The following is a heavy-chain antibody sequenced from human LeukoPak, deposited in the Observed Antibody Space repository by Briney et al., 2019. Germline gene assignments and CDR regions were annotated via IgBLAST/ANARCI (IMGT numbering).Heavy chain of an antibody. V-gene: IGHV1-69*01. Sequence: GSSVKVSCKASGGTFSSYAISWVRQAPGQGLEWMGGIIPIFGTANYAQKLQGRVTITADESTSTAYMELSSLRSEDTAVYYCAREVVDGGYGMDVWGKGTTVTVSS. CDR3: AREVVDGGYGMDV. CDR1: GGTFSSYA. CDR2: IIPIFGTA. D-gene: IGHD2-21*01. J-gene: IGHJ6*04.